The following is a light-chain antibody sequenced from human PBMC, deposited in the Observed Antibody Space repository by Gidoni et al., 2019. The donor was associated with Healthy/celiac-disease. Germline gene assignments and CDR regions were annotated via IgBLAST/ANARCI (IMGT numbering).Light chain of an antibody. J-gene: IGKJ1*01. CDR1: QSISNW. CDR2: KAS. Sequence: DFQMTQPPSTLSASVGDRVTITCRASQSISNWLAWYQQKPGKAPKLLIYKASSLESGVPSRFSGSGSGTEFTLTISSLQPDDFATYYCQQYNSYLWTFXQXTKVEIK. V-gene: IGKV1-5*03. CDR3: QQYNSYLWT.